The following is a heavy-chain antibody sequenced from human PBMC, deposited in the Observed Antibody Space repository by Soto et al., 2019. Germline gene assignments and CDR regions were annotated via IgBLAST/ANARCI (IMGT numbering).Heavy chain of an antibody. CDR3: ARGDKADIVATITYGYYYGMDV. J-gene: IGHJ6*02. V-gene: IGHV4-59*01. CDR2: IYYSGST. Sequence: QVQLQESGPGLVKPSETLSLTCTVSGGSISSYYWSWIRQPPGKGLEWIGYIYYSGSTNYNPSLKSRVTISVDTSKNQFSLKLSSVTAAGTAVYYCARGDKADIVATITYGYYYGMDVWGQGTTVTVSS. D-gene: IGHD5-12*01. CDR1: GGSISSYY.